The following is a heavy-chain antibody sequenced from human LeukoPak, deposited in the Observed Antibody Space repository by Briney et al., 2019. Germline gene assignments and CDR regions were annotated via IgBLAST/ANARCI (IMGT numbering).Heavy chain of an antibody. V-gene: IGHV4-39*01. CDR1: GGSISTSAYY. J-gene: IGHJ4*02. D-gene: IGHD1-26*01. CDR3: AGQYSGSYYGIYY. Sequence: SETLSLTCTVSGGSISTSAYYWGWIRQPPGKGLEWIGTIFYSGSTYYNPSLKSRVTISVDTSKNQFSLKLNSVTAADTAVYYCAGQYSGSYYGIYYWGQGTLVTVSS. CDR2: IFYSGST.